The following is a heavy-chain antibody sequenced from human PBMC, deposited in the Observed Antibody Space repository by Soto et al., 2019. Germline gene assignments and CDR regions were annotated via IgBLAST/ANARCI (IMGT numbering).Heavy chain of an antibody. CDR2: GSYTGNT. D-gene: IGHD1-26*01. CDR3: ARKVGLTHPFDY. CDR1: GYSIRSSNW. Sequence: SETLSLTCAVSGYSIRSSNWWGWNRQPPGKGLEWIGYGSYTGNTDYNPNLKSRDTISLDTSKNLISLKLTSVTAADTAVYYCARKVGLTHPFDYWGQGTLVTVSS. J-gene: IGHJ4*02. V-gene: IGHV4-28*01.